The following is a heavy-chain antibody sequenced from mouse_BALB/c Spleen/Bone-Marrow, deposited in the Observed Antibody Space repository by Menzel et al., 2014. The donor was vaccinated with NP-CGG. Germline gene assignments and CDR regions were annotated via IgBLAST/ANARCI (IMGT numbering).Heavy chain of an antibody. D-gene: IGHD4-1*01. CDR1: GFTFSSFG. CDR3: TRGGNWEDFDY. Sequence: EVKLVESGGGLVQPGGSRKLSCAASGFTFSSFGMHWVRQAPERGLEWVAYISSGSSTIFYADTVKGRFTIPRDNPKNTLFLQMTSLRSEDTAMYYCTRGGNWEDFDYWGQGTTLTVSS. CDR2: ISSGSSTI. V-gene: IGHV5-17*02. J-gene: IGHJ2*01.